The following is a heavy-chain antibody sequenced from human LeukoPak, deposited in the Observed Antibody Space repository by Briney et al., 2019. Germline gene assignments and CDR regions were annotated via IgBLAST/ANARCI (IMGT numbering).Heavy chain of an antibody. CDR2: ISGSGVST. D-gene: IGHD2-2*01. CDR3: AKDCSSTSCPTSDY. V-gene: IGHV3-23*01. J-gene: IGHJ4*02. CDR1: GFTFSSIA. Sequence: PGGSLRLSCAASGFTFSSIAMTWVRQAPGKGLEWVSAISGSGVSTYYADSVKGRFTISRDNSKNTLYLQMNSLRAEDTAVYYCAKDCSSTSCPTSDYWGQGTLVTVSS.